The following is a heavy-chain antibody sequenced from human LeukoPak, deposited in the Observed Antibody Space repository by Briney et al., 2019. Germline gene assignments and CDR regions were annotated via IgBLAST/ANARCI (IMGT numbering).Heavy chain of an antibody. V-gene: IGHV3-66*01. CDR2: IYSGGST. J-gene: IGHJ4*02. CDR3: AREPDYGGNSGLDY. Sequence: TGGSLRLSCAASGFTVSSNYMSWVRQAPGKGLEWVSVIYSGGSTYYADSVKGRFTISRDNSKNTLYLQMNSLGAEDTAVYYCAREPDYGGNSGLDYWGQGTLVTVSS. D-gene: IGHD4-17*01. CDR1: GFTVSSNY.